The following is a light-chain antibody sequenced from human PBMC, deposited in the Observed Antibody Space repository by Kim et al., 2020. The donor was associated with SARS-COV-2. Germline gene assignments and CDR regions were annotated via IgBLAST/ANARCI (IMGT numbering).Light chain of an antibody. CDR1: QSISSY. CDR2: DAT. V-gene: IGKV1-39*01. J-gene: IGKJ2*01. Sequence: SASVGDRVTISCRATQSISSYLNWYQQKPGTAPKPLIYDATSLQSGVPSRFSDSGSGTDFTSTISSLQPEDFAAYYCQQSYSSPRTVGQGPTLEI. CDR3: QQSYSSPRT.